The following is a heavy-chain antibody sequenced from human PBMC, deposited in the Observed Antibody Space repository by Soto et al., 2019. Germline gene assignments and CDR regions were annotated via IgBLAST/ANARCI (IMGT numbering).Heavy chain of an antibody. V-gene: IGHV4-59*08. CDR1: GGSISSYY. CDR3: ARRCATVPHDASYF. J-gene: IGHJ3*01. Sequence: SETLSLTCTVSGGSISSYYWIWSRQPPGKGLEWIGYIDYSGSTNYNPSLKSRVTISVDTSKKQFSLKLSAVTAADTAGYYCARRCATVPHDASYFSGQRTMVPVSS. D-gene: IGHD2-15*01. CDR2: IDYSGST.